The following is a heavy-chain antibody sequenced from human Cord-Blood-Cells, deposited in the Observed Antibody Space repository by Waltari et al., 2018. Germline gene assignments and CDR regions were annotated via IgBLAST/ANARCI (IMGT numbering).Heavy chain of an antibody. D-gene: IGHD6-13*01. V-gene: IGHV1-69*10. CDR2: IIPILGIA. CDR1: EGTFSSYA. J-gene: IGHJ4*02. Sequence: QVQLVQSGAEVKKPGSSVKVSCKAPEGTFSSYAISWLRQAPGQGLEWMGGIIPILGIANYAQKFQGRVTITADKSTSTAYMELSSLRSEDTAVYYCARGIAAAAFDYWGQGTLVTVSS. CDR3: ARGIAAAAFDY.